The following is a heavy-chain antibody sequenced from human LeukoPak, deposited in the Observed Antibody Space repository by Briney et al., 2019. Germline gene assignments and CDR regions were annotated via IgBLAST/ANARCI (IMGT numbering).Heavy chain of an antibody. CDR2: IYNSGST. CDR3: ARDVEMASI. J-gene: IGHJ4*02. Sequence: PSETLSLTCTVSGASINSGDYYWTWIRQPPGKGLEWIGYIYNSGSTYYNPSLRSRVAISLDTSKNRFSLRLSSVTAADTAVYYCARDVEMASIWGQGTLVTVSS. D-gene: IGHD5-24*01. CDR1: GASINSGDYY. V-gene: IGHV4-30-4*08.